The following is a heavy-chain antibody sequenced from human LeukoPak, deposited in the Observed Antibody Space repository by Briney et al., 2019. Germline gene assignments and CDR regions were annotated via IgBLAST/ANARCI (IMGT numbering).Heavy chain of an antibody. CDR2: ISSSGGNI. J-gene: IGHJ6*02. D-gene: IGHD5-24*01. CDR1: GFSFSDYY. Sequence: GGSLRLSCAASGFSFSDYYMSWIRQAPGQGLEWVSYISSSGGNIYYADSVEGRFTISRDNAKNSLYLQMNSLRAEDTAVYYCARADGYNPIYYYYGMDVWGQGTTVTVSS. CDR3: ARADGYNPIYYYYGMDV. V-gene: IGHV3-11*01.